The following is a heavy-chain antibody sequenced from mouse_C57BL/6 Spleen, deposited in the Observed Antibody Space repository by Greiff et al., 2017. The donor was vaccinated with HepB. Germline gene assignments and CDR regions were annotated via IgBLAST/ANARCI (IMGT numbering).Heavy chain of an antibody. CDR1: GYAFSSYW. Sequence: VQLQQSGAELVKPGASVKISCKASGYAFSSYWMNWVKQRPGKGLEWIGQIYPGDGDTNYNGKFKGKATLTADKSSSTAYMQLSSLTSEDSAVYFCAREAESYGNLDYWSQGTTLTVAP. V-gene: IGHV1-80*01. J-gene: IGHJ2*01. CDR3: AREAESYGNLDY. CDR2: IYPGDGDT. D-gene: IGHD2-10*02.